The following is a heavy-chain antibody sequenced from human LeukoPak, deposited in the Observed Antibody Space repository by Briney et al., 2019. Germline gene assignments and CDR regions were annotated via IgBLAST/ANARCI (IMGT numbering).Heavy chain of an antibody. CDR2: IDHSGST. D-gene: IGHD2-2*01. J-gene: IGHJ4*02. CDR1: GVSISSSNW. Sequence: PSETLSLTCVVSGVSISSSNWWTWVRQPSGKGLEWIGEIDHSGSTNYNPSLKSRVTISVDKSKNQFSLKLISVTAADTAVYYCLIVRGGCSSSSCYFENWGQGTPVTVSS. V-gene: IGHV4-4*02. CDR3: LIVRGGCSSSSCYFEN.